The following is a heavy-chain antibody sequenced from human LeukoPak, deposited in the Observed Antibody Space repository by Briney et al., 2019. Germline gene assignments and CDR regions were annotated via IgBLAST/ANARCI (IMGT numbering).Heavy chain of an antibody. CDR2: ISAYNGNT. J-gene: IGHJ3*02. V-gene: IGHV1-18*01. D-gene: IGHD2-21*01. Sequence: ASMKVSCKASGYTFTNYSVSWVRQAPGQRLEWMGWISAYNGNTNYAQSLQGRVTMTTDTSTTTAYLELRSLRSDDTAVYYCARGAYCGGDCSSSDAFDIWGQGTMVTVSS. CDR3: ARGAYCGGDCSSSDAFDI. CDR1: GYTFTNYS.